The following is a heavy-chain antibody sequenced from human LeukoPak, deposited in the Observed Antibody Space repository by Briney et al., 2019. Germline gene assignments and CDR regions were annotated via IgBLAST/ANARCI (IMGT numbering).Heavy chain of an antibody. V-gene: IGHV4-59*01. J-gene: IGHJ4*02. CDR3: ARIPDVSGWPFDY. D-gene: IGHD6-19*01. Sequence: HPSETLSLTCTASDGSINSDFWTWIRQPLGKGLEWIGYIRYSGRTSYNPSLKSRVSISIDTSKNLFSPKLRSVTTADTAIYYCARIPDVSGWPFDYWGQGTLVTVSS. CDR2: IRYSGRT. CDR1: DGSINSDF.